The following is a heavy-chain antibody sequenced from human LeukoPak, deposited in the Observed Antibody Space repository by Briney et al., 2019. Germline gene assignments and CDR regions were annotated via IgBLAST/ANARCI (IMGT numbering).Heavy chain of an antibody. Sequence: SETLSLTCTVSGGSISSSSYYWGWIRQPPGKGLTWIGSIYYSGSTYYNPSLKSRVTISVDTSKNQFSLKLSSVTAADTAVYYCARVLTSAIFEPYFFDYWGQGTLVTVSS. CDR2: IYYSGST. CDR1: GGSISSSSYY. CDR3: ARVLTSAIFEPYFFDY. D-gene: IGHD3-3*01. J-gene: IGHJ4*02. V-gene: IGHV4-39*07.